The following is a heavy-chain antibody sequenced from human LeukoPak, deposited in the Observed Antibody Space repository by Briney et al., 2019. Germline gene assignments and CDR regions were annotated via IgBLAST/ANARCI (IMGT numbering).Heavy chain of an antibody. D-gene: IGHD3-16*01. J-gene: IGHJ4*01. CDR2: INAGNGNT. CDR3: ARDLYGDYFDY. V-gene: IGHV1-3*01. CDR1: GYTFTSYA. Sequence: ASVKVSCKASGYTFTSYAMHWVRQAPGQRLEWMGWINAGNGNTKYSQKFQGRVSITRDTSASTAYMELSSLTSEDTAVYYCARDLYGDYFDYWGHGTLVTVSS.